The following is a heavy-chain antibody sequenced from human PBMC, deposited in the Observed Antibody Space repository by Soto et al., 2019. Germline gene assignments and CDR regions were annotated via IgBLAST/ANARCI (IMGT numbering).Heavy chain of an antibody. CDR3: AKTRFVAAAGRVFGWFDP. CDR1: GYTFSSYG. CDR2: ISAYNGNT. V-gene: IGHV1-18*01. J-gene: IGHJ5*02. D-gene: IGHD6-13*01. Sequence: ASLKVSCRASGYTFSSYGTTWVRQAPGQGLEWMGWISAYNGNTNYAQKLQGRVTMTTDTSTSTAYMELRSLRSDDTAVYYCAKTRFVAAAGRVFGWFDPWGQGTLVTVSS.